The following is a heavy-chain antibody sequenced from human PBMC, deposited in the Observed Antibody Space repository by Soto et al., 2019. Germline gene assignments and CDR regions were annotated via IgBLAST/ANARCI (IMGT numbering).Heavy chain of an antibody. V-gene: IGHV1-2*02. J-gene: IGHJ3*02. CDR2: IDTKTGGT. CDR3: ATDKVAFDM. CDR1: GYIFTGYY. D-gene: IGHD3-9*01. Sequence: GASVKVSFKASGYIFTGYYIQWLRQARGQGLEWMGWIDTKTGGTKYAQKFQGRVTMTRDTSINTDYMEVSRLRSDDTAVYYCATDKVAFDMWGQGTMVTVSS.